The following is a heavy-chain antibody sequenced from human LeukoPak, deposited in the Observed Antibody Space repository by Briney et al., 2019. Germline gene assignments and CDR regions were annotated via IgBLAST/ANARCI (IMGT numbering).Heavy chain of an antibody. CDR1: GSTFTSYY. V-gene: IGHV1-46*01. J-gene: IGHJ5*02. CDR2: INPSGGST. CDR3: ARDLRDSSGYYYGADP. Sequence: ASVTVSCKASGSTFTSYYMHWVWHAPGQGLEWMGIINPSGGSTSYAQRFQGRVTMTRDMSTSTVYMELSSLRSEDTAVCYCARDLRDSSGYYYGADPWGQGTLVTVSS. D-gene: IGHD3-22*01.